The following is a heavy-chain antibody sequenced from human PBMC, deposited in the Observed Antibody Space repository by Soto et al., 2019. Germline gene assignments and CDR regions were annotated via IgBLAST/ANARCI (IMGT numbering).Heavy chain of an antibody. V-gene: IGHV4-59*01. CDR3: ARGPPWMDACDI. D-gene: IGHD5-12*01. CDR1: GVSISSDY. CDR2: TYHTGTT. Sequence: QVQLQESGPGLVKPSETLSLTCTVSGVSISSDYWTWIRQSPGKGLEWIAYTYHTGTTDYNPSLKSRVTISLDTSKNQFSLKLSSVTAADTAVYYCARGPPWMDACDIWGQGTKVTVSP. J-gene: IGHJ3*02.